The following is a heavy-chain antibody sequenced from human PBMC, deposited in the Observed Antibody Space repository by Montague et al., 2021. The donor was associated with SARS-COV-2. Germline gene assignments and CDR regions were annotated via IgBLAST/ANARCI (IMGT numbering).Heavy chain of an antibody. D-gene: IGHD5-24*01. Sequence: SLRLSCAASGFTFSSYEMNWVRQAPGKGLEWVSYISSSGSTIYYADSVKGRFTISRDNAMNSLYLQMNSLRAEDTAVYYCARVMATISGKDVNDYWGQGTLVTVSS. CDR2: ISSSGSTI. CDR1: GFTFSSYE. J-gene: IGHJ4*02. V-gene: IGHV3-48*03. CDR3: ARVMATISGKDVNDY.